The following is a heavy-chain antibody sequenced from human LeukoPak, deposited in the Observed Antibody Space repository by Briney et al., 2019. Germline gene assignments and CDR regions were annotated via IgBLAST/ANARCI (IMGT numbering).Heavy chain of an antibody. V-gene: IGHV4-59*01. J-gene: IGHJ2*01. CDR1: GDPINSCY. CDR2: IYYSGST. Sequence: PSETLSLTCTVSGDPINSCYWSWIRQPPGKGLEWIGYIYYSGSTNYNPSLKSRVTISVDTSKNQFSLKLSSVTAADTAVYYCARTTYARFFDLWGRGTLVTVSS. CDR3: ARTTYARFFDL. D-gene: IGHD1-1*01.